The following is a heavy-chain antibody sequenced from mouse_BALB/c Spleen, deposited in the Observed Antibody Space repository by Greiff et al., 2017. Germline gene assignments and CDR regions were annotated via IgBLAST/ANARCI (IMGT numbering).Heavy chain of an antibody. D-gene: IGHD6-1*01. V-gene: IGHV3-2*02. CDR3: ARGCPYAMDY. Sequence: EVQRVESGPGLVKPSQSLSLTCTVTGYSITSDYAWNWIRQFPGNKLEWMGYISYSGSTSYNPSLKSRISITRDTSKNQFFLQLNSVTTEDTATYYCARGCPYAMDYWGQGTSVTVSS. CDR1: GYSITSDYA. J-gene: IGHJ4*01. CDR2: ISYSGST.